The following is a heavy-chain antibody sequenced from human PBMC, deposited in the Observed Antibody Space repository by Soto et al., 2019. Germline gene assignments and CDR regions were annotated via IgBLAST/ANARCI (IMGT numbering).Heavy chain of an antibody. D-gene: IGHD6-13*01. CDR3: AKVSSSWYFYYGMDV. CDR1: GFTFSSYA. CDR2: ISGSGGST. V-gene: IGHV3-23*01. Sequence: EVQLLESGGGLVQPGGSLRLSCAASGFTFSSYAMSWVRQAPGKGLEWVSAISGSGGSTYYAASVKGRFTISSDNSKNTLYLQMTSLRAEDTAVYYCAKVSSSWYFYYGMDVWGQGTTVTVSS. J-gene: IGHJ6*02.